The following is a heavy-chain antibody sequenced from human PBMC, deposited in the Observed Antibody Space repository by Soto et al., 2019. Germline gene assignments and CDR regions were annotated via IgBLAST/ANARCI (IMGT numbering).Heavy chain of an antibody. CDR2: INFSGNT. CDR3: AKTGAASAAPDAFLI. J-gene: IGHJ3*02. Sequence: SETLSLTCTVSDGSINNNYWSWVRQPPGKAPEWVGFINFSGNTNYNPPLKSRVTISVDTSKNQFSLRLSDVTAADTAVYHCAKTGAASAAPDAFLIWGPGTMVTVSS. V-gene: IGHV4-59*01. D-gene: IGHD1-1*01. CDR1: DGSINNNY.